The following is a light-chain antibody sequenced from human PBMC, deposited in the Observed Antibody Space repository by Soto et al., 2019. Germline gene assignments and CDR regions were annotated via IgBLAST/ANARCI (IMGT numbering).Light chain of an antibody. CDR2: KAS. J-gene: IGKJ4*01. CDR3: EQYEAYPLT. V-gene: IGKV1-5*03. CDR1: QSISSW. Sequence: DIQLTQSPSTLSASVGDRVTITCRASQSISSWLAWYQQKPGKAPKLLVYKASSLESGVPSRFSGRGSGTEFTRTISTLQPDDFAGYYCEQYEAYPLTFGGGTKVEI.